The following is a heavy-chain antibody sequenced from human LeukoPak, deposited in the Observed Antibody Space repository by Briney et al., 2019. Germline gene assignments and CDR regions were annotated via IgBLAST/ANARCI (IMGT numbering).Heavy chain of an antibody. D-gene: IGHD3-10*01. CDR2: MYDSGST. J-gene: IGHJ4*02. CDR3: ARDRRGSGSIDY. V-gene: IGHV4-59*01. CDR1: GGTISRYY. Sequence: SETLSLTCTVSGGTISRYYWSWIRQPPGKGLEWIGYMYDSGSTNYNPSLKSRLTISADTSKNQFSLKLTSVTAADTAVYYCARDRRGSGSIDYWGQGTLVTVSS.